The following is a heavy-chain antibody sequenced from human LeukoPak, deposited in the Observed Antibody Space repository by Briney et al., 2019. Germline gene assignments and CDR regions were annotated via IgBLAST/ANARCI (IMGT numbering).Heavy chain of an antibody. V-gene: IGHV3-23*01. D-gene: IGHD4-17*01. Sequence: GGSLRLSCAASGFTFSSYAMTWVRQAPGKGLEWVSVISGSGDNTYYAGSVKGRFTISRDNFKNTLFLQMNSLRFEDTAVYYCARDFYGDPHYYFDYWGQGTLVAVSS. CDR3: ARDFYGDPHYYFDY. CDR2: ISGSGDNT. J-gene: IGHJ4*02. CDR1: GFTFSSYA.